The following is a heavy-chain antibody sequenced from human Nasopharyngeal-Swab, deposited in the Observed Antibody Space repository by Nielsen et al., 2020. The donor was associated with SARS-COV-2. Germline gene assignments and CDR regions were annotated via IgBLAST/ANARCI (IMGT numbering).Heavy chain of an antibody. CDR2: ISWNSGSI. CDR1: GFTFDDYA. V-gene: IGHV3-9*01. J-gene: IGHJ3*02. CDR3: ATDAPGSGFALDT. D-gene: IGHD3-22*01. Sequence: GGSLRLSCAASGFTFDDYAMHWVRQAPGKGLEWVSGISWNSGSIGYADSVKGRFTISRDNAKNSLYLQMNSLRAEDTALYYCATDAPGSGFALDTWGQGTMVTVLS.